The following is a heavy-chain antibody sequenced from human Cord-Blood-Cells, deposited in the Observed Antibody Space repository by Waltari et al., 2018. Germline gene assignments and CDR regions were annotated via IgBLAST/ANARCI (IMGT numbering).Heavy chain of an antibody. J-gene: IGHJ4*02. CDR3: ASGIVVVPAAAFDY. V-gene: IGHV1-69*01. CDR2: IIPIFGTA. CDR1: GGTFCSYA. D-gene: IGHD2-2*01. Sequence: QVQLVQSGAEVKKPGSSVTVSGKASGGTFCSYAISWVRQAPGQGLEWMGGIIPIFGTANYAQKFKGRVTITADESTSTAYMELSSLRSEDTAVYYCASGIVVVPAAAFDYWGQGTLVTVSS.